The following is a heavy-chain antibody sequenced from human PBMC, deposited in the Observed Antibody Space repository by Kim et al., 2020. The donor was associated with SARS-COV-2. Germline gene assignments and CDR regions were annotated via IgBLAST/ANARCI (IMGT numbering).Heavy chain of an antibody. J-gene: IGHJ3*02. CDR1: GYTFSSYG. Sequence: ASVKVSCKASGYTFSSYGISWVRQAPGQGLEWMGWISAYNGETKYLQNLRGRVTMTTDTSTSTAYMELRSLRSEDTAIYYCARWVITMVRGDYRRGAFDIWGQGTLVTVSS. CDR2: ISAYNGET. V-gene: IGHV1-18*01. CDR3: ARWVITMVRGDYRRGAFDI. D-gene: IGHD3-10*01.